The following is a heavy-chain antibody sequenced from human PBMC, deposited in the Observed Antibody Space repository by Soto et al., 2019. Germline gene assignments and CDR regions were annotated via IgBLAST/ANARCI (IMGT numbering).Heavy chain of an antibody. Sequence: GESLKISCKGSGYSFTSYWISWVRQMPGKGLEWMGRIDPSDSYTNYSPSFQGHVTISADKSISTAYLQWSSLKASDTAMYYCARPPNYYDSSGYYYAGAFDIWGQGTMVTVSS. J-gene: IGHJ3*02. CDR3: ARPPNYYDSSGYYYAGAFDI. V-gene: IGHV5-10-1*01. CDR2: IDPSDSYT. CDR1: GYSFTSYW. D-gene: IGHD3-22*01.